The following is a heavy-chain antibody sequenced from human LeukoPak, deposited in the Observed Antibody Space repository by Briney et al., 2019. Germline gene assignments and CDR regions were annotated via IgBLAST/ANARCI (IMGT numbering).Heavy chain of an antibody. CDR1: GYTFTGSGW. J-gene: IGHJ4*02. D-gene: IGHD3-10*01. CDR2: LHPNNGAT. Sequence: ASVKVSCKASGYTFTGSGWYLYWLRQAPGQGLECVGWLHPNNGATGYAQKFQGRITVTTDTSTSTVYMELRNLRSDDTAVYYCARDSAMVRGVIINYFDYWGQGTLVSVSS. CDR3: ARDSAMVRGVIINYFDY. V-gene: IGHV1-2*02.